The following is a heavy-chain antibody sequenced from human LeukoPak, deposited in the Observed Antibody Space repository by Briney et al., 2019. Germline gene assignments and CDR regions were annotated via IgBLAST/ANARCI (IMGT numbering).Heavy chain of an antibody. V-gene: IGHV1-18*04. CDR1: GYTFTSYG. D-gene: IGHD2-15*01. J-gene: IGHJ6*02. Sequence: PGASVKVSCKASGYTFTSYGISWVRQAPGQGLEWMGWISAYNGNTNYAQKLQGRVTMTTDTSTSTAYMELRSLRSDDTAVYYCARDSGEMVVATNYYYYYGMDVWGQGTTVTVSS. CDR2: ISAYNGNT. CDR3: ARDSGEMVVATNYYYYYGMDV.